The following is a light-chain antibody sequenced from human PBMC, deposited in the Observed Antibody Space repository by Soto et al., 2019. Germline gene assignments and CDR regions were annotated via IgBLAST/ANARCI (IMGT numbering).Light chain of an antibody. CDR1: NSNIGNNA. CDR2: FDD. Sequence: QSLLTQPPSVSAAPRQRVTISCSGSNSNIGNNAVNWYQHLPGKAPKLLIHFDDRVPSGVSDRFSGSKSGTSASLAISGLQSEDEGNYYCAVWDDSVNGPVFGGGTKLTVL. V-gene: IGLV1-36*01. J-gene: IGLJ3*02. CDR3: AVWDDSVNGPV.